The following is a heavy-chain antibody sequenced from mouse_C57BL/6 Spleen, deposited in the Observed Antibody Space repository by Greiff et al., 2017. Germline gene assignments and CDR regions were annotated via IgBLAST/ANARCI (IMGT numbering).Heavy chain of an antibody. J-gene: IGHJ3*01. Sequence: EVNLVESGGGLVKPGGSLKLSCAASGFTFSSYAMSWVRQTPEKRLEWVATISDGGSYTYYPDNVKGRFTISRDNAKNNLYLQMSHLKSEDTAMYYCARGYYGSSWFAYWGQGTLVTVSA. CDR2: ISDGGSYT. D-gene: IGHD1-1*01. CDR1: GFTFSSYA. V-gene: IGHV5-4*03. CDR3: ARGYYGSSWFAY.